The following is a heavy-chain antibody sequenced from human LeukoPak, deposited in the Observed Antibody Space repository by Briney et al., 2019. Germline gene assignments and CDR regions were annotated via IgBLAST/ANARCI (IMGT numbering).Heavy chain of an antibody. J-gene: IGHJ6*03. CDR3: AKRRGLELLYYYYMDV. D-gene: IGHD1-7*01. Sequence: SETLSLTCTVSGGSISSSSYYWGWIRQPPGKGLEWIGSIHYSGSTNYNPSLKSRVTISVDTSKNQFSLKLSSVTAADTAVYYCAKRRGLELLYYYYMDVWGKGTTVTVSS. CDR2: IHYSGST. V-gene: IGHV4-39*07. CDR1: GGSISSSSYY.